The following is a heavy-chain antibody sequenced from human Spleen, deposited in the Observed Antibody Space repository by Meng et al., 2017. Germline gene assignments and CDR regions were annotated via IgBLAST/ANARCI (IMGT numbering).Heavy chain of an antibody. J-gene: IGHJ4*02. Sequence: QVQLVQSGSDLKKPGASVWISCKASGYTSASYGISWFRQAPGQGLEWMGWFVSNADTYPAQKFQGRVTMTRDTHTSTDFMELRSLRFDDTAVYYCARGTPGRSYSDYWGQGTLVTVSS. CDR2: FVSNADT. CDR1: GYTSASYG. CDR3: ARGTPGRSYSDY. D-gene: IGHD3-10*01. V-gene: IGHV1-18*01.